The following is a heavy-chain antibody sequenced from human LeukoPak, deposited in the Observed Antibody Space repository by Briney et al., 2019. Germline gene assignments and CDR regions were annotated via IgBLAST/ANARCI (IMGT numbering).Heavy chain of an antibody. CDR2: ISGSGGST. CDR1: EFTFSSYA. D-gene: IGHD6-19*01. V-gene: IGHV3-23*01. CDR3: ASSYSSDWYSRWIDY. J-gene: IGHJ4*02. Sequence: PGGSLRLSCAASEFTFSSYAMSWVRQAPGKGLEWVSTISGSGGSTYYADSVKGRFTISRDNAKKSLDLQMNSLRAEDTAVYYCASSYSSDWYSRWIDYWGQGTLVTVSS.